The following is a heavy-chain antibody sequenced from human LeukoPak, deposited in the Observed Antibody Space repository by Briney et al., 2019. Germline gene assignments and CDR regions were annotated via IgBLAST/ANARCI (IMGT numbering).Heavy chain of an antibody. D-gene: IGHD6-19*01. CDR1: GFTFSDYY. J-gene: IGHJ4*02. V-gene: IGHV3-11*04. CDR2: ISTSGNTI. CDR3: ARASSGWSPFDY. Sequence: PGGSLRLSCAASGFTFSDYYMSWIRQAPGKGLEWVSYISTSGNTIYYADSVKGRFTISRDNAKNSLYLQMNSLRAEDTAVYYCARASSGWSPFDYWGQGTLVTVSS.